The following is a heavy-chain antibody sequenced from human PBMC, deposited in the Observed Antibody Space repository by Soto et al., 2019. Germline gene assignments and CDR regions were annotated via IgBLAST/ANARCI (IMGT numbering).Heavy chain of an antibody. D-gene: IGHD4-17*01. CDR2: ISYDGSNK. CDR1: GFTFSNYA. CDR3: ARDLGNNYGSFAY. V-gene: IGHV3-30-3*01. Sequence: QVQLVESGGGVVQPGTSLRLSCVASGFTFSNYAMNWVRQAPGKGLEWVAVISYDGSNKYYADSVKGRITISRDNSRNTLYLQMNNLRDEDTAMYYCARDLGNNYGSFAYWGQGTLVTVSS. J-gene: IGHJ4*02.